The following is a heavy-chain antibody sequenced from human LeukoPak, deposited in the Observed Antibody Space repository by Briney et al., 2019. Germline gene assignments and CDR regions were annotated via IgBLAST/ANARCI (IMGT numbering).Heavy chain of an antibody. D-gene: IGHD6-19*01. Sequence: GGSLRLSCEGSGFTFSNYWMGWVRQAPGKGLQWVANIKTDGSEKYYVDSVKGRFTISRDNAKNSLYLQTNSLRAEDTAVYYCARDRVSMAGTDYYYYYMDVWGKGTTVTVSS. CDR2: IKTDGSEK. CDR3: ARDRVSMAGTDYYYYYMDV. J-gene: IGHJ6*03. CDR1: GFTFSNYW. V-gene: IGHV3-7*01.